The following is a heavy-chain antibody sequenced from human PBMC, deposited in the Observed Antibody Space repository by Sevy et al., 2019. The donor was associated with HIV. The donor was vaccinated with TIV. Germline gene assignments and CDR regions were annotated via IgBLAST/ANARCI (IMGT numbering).Heavy chain of an antibody. CDR2: ISYHGRDK. V-gene: IGHV3-30*18. D-gene: IGHD3-9*01. CDR1: GISFTTSG. CDR3: AKDFTGYNGMDV. J-gene: IGHJ6*02. Sequence: GGSLRVSCVVSGISFTTSGMHWVRQAPGKGLEWVAVISYHGRDKFYAESVKGRSTISRDNSKNMLYLQMNSLRAEDTAVYYCAKDFTGYNGMDVWGQGTMVTVSS.